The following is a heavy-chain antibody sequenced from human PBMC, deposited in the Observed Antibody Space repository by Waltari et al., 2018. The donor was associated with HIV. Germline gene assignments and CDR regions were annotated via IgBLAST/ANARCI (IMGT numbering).Heavy chain of an antibody. Sequence: QLQLQESGPGLVKPSETLSLTCTVSGGSISSSSYYWGWIRQPPGKGLEWIGSIYYSGSTYYNPSLKSRVTISVDTSKNQFSLKLSSVTAADTAVYYCARLRTGIAVAEEYYYYGMDVWGQGTTVTVSS. J-gene: IGHJ6*02. V-gene: IGHV4-39*01. CDR1: GGSISSSSYY. D-gene: IGHD6-19*01. CDR3: ARLRTGIAVAEEYYYYGMDV. CDR2: IYYSGST.